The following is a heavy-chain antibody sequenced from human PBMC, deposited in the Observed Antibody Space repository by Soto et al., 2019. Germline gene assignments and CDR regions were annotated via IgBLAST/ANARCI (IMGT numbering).Heavy chain of an antibody. CDR3: AKNRAPRPFYYHGLDL. Sequence: PWWSLRLSCSASVLNCSTFGMNWFRQAPGKGLEWVAIISNDGSDINYADSVRGRFTISRDTSRNTLHLQMNSLRAEDTAVYYCAKNRAPRPFYYHGLDLWGQGTTVTVSS. V-gene: IGHV3-30*18. CDR2: ISNDGSDI. CDR1: VLNCSTFG. J-gene: IGHJ6*02.